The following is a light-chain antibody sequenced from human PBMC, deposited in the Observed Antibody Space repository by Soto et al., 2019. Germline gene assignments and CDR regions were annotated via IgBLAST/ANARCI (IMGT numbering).Light chain of an antibody. CDR3: QQRGEWPPGAT. Sequence: EIVLTQSPATLSLSPGERATLSCRASQSISNSLAWYQQKPGQAPRLLIYDASTSATGIPARFSGSGSATDFTLTISSLEPEDFAVYYCQQRGEWPPGATFGQGTRLEIK. J-gene: IGKJ5*01. CDR1: QSISNS. V-gene: IGKV3-11*01. CDR2: DAS.